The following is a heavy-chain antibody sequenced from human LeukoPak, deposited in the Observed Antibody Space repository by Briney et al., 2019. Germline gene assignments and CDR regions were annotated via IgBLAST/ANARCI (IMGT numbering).Heavy chain of an antibody. Sequence: SETLSLTCAVSGGSISSPNWWTWVRPPPGKGLEWIGEIYRSGSTNYNPSLKSRVTMSVDKSKNQFSLKMTSVTAADTAVYYCARVRYSGSYYGHDAFDIWGQGTMVTVSS. CDR1: GGSISSPNW. J-gene: IGHJ3*02. CDR2: IYRSGST. D-gene: IGHD1-26*01. CDR3: ARVRYSGSYYGHDAFDI. V-gene: IGHV4-4*02.